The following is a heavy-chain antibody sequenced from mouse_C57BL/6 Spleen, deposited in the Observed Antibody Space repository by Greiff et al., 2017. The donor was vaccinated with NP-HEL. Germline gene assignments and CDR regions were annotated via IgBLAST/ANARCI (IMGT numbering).Heavy chain of an antibody. Sequence: VKLVESGPGLVAPSQSLSITCTVSGFSLTSYAISWVRQPPGKGLEWLGVIWTGGGTNYNSALKSRLSISKDNSKSQVFLKMNSLQTDDTARYYCATPYDYDDLYYYAMDYWGQGTSVTVSS. CDR3: ATPYDYDDLYYYAMDY. CDR2: IWTGGGT. D-gene: IGHD2-4*01. J-gene: IGHJ4*01. CDR1: GFSLTSYA. V-gene: IGHV2-9-1*01.